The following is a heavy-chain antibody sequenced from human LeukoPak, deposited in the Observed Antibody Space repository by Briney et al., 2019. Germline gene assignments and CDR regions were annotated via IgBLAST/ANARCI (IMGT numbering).Heavy chain of an antibody. Sequence: GGSLRLSCAASGFTFSNSWMNWVRQAPGKGLEWVANIKPDGSERNYADSVKGRFTISRDNGKNSLYLQMNSLRAEDRAVYYCARDRGYCSGGSCYTVLDYWGQGILVTVSS. D-gene: IGHD2-15*01. CDR2: IKPDGSER. V-gene: IGHV3-7*01. J-gene: IGHJ4*02. CDR1: GFTFSNSW. CDR3: ARDRGYCSGGSCYTVLDY.